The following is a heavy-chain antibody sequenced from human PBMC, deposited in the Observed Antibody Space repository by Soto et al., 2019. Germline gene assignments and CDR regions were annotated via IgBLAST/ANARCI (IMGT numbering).Heavy chain of an antibody. CDR2: IFYSGST. CDR1: GGSLSSSSW. V-gene: IGHV4-4*02. Sequence: SETLSLTCAVSGGSLSSSSWWSWVRQPPGKTLEWLGEIFYSGSTKYNPSLNSRVTISADQSKNDFSLRLSSVTAADTAVYYCASSSLYGMDVWGQGTTVTVSS. J-gene: IGHJ6*02. CDR3: ASSSLYGMDV.